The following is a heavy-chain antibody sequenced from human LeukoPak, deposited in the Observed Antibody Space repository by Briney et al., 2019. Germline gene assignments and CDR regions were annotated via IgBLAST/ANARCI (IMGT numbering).Heavy chain of an antibody. CDR3: ARTDILTGHDAFDI. CDR2: IYHSGST. CDR1: GYSISSGYY. V-gene: IGHV4-38-2*02. Sequence: SETLSLTCTVSGYSISSGYYWGWIRQPPGKGLEWIGSIYHSGSTYYNPSLKSRVTISVDTSKNQFSLKLSSVTAADTAVYYCARTDILTGHDAFDIWGQGTMVTVSS. J-gene: IGHJ3*02. D-gene: IGHD3-9*01.